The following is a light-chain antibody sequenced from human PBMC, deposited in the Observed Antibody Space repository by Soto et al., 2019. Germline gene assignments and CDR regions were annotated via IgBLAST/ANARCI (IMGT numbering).Light chain of an antibody. Sequence: QPALNQAPSAYVSHGLSGTIPCTRNSSDVGGYKYVSWYQQHPGKAPKLMIYEVTQRPSGVPDRFSGSKSGNTASLTVSGLQVEDEADYYCSSHAGSNSLLFGGGTTVTVL. J-gene: IGLJ2*01. CDR2: EVT. CDR1: SSDVGGYKY. CDR3: SSHAGSNSLL. V-gene: IGLV2-8*01.